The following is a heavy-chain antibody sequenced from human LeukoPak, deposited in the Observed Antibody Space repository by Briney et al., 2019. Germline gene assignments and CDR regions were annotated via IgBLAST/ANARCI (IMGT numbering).Heavy chain of an antibody. Sequence: TGGSLRLSCAASGFTFDDYAMHWVRQAPGKGLEWVSGISWNSGSIGYADSVKGRFTISRDNAKKSLYLQMNSLRAEDTALYYCAKAGDRRVDYYYYYMDVWGKGTTVTVSS. CDR2: ISWNSGSI. J-gene: IGHJ6*03. CDR1: GFTFDDYA. D-gene: IGHD7-27*01. CDR3: AKAGDRRVDYYYYYMDV. V-gene: IGHV3-9*01.